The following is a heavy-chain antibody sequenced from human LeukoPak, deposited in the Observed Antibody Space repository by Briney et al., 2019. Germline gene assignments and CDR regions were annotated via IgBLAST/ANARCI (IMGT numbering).Heavy chain of an antibody. D-gene: IGHD4-23*01. Sequence: ASVKVSCKASGYTFTSNYIHWVRQAPGQGLEWMGMIYPRDGSTSYAQKFQGRVTMTRDTSTSTVYMELSSLRSEDTAVYYCARGSVGLALDYWGQGTLVTVSS. CDR2: IYPRDGST. CDR3: ARGSVGLALDY. CDR1: GYTFTSNY. V-gene: IGHV1-46*01. J-gene: IGHJ4*02.